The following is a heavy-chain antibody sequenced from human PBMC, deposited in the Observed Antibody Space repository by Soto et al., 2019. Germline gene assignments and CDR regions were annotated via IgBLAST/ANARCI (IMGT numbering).Heavy chain of an antibody. V-gene: IGHV4-59*08. CDR1: GGSISSYY. J-gene: IGHJ4*02. CDR2: IYYSGST. Sequence: PSETLSLTCTVSGGSISSYYWSWIRQPPGKGLEWIGYIYYSGSTNYNPSLKSRVTISVDTSKTQFSLKLSSVTAADPAVYYCGGRPFFPCFDYWGQGPLVPVSS. D-gene: IGHD3-16*01. CDR3: GGRPFFPCFDY.